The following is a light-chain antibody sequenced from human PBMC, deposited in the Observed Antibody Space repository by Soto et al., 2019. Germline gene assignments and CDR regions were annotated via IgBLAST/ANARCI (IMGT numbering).Light chain of an antibody. J-gene: IGKJ3*01. V-gene: IGKV3-20*01. CDR1: QSVTSSC. Sequence: EIVLTQSPGTLSLSPGEIATLTCTASQSVTSSCLAWYQRKPGQAPGLLIHTTSIRATDIPDRFSGSGSGTDFTLTISRLEPEDFAVYYCQQCGGSPLFSFGPGTRVDI. CDR3: QQCGGSPLFS. CDR2: TTS.